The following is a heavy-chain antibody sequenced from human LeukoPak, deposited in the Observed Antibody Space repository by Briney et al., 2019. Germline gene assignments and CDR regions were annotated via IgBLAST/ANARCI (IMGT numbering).Heavy chain of an antibody. CDR1: GYTFTSYG. CDR2: ISAYNGNT. V-gene: IGHV1-18*04. D-gene: IGHD1-26*01. CDR3: ARDVGGRETTWPLGYNWFDP. J-gene: IGHJ5*02. Sequence: ASVKVSCKASGYTFTSYGISWVRQAPGQGLEWMGWISAYNGNTNYAQKLQGRVTMTTDTSTSTAYMEPRSLRSDDTAVYYCARDVGGRETTWPLGYNWFDPWGQGTLVTVSS.